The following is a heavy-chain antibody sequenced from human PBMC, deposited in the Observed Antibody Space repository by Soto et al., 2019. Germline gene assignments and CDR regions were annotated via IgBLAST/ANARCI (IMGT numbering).Heavy chain of an antibody. D-gene: IGHD1-26*01. J-gene: IGHJ4*01. Sequence: QVQLQESGPGLVKPSQTLSLTCTVSGGSISSGDYYWSWIRQPPGKGLVWIGYIYYSGSTYYNPSLKSRVTIPVETSKNQLSLKVSSVTAADTAVYYRGRAIVGYSGRYLVPFDYWGQGILVNDSA. CDR2: IYYSGST. CDR3: GRAIVGYSGRYLVPFDY. CDR1: GGSISSGDYY. V-gene: IGHV4-30-4*01.